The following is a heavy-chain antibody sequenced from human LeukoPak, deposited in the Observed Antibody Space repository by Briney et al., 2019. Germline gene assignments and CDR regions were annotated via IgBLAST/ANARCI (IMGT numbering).Heavy chain of an antibody. CDR1: VYSFTTYY. J-gene: IGHJ3*01. Sequence: ASVTVSFKASVYSFTTYYMHWVRQAPGQGLEGMGVIDPSDGRTTYAQKFQGRVTMTRDTSTSTVYMDLSSLRSDDTAVYYCARLSQQTFDVWGQGTLVTVSS. CDR2: IDPSDGRT. CDR3: ARLSQQTFDV. V-gene: IGHV1-46*01.